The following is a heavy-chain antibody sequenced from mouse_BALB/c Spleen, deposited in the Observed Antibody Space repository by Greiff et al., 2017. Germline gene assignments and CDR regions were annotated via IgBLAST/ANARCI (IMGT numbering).Heavy chain of an antibody. D-gene: IGHD1-1*01. CDR2: IYPGGGYT. Sequence: VKLMESGAELVRPGTSVKISCKASGYTFTNYWLGWVKQRPGHGLEWIGDIYPGGGYTNYNEKFKGKATLTADTSSSTAYMQLSSLTSEDSAVYFCASRGTTVVAGNYWGQGTTLTVSS. J-gene: IGHJ2*01. V-gene: IGHV1-63*02. CDR3: ASRGTTVVAGNY. CDR1: GYTFTNYW.